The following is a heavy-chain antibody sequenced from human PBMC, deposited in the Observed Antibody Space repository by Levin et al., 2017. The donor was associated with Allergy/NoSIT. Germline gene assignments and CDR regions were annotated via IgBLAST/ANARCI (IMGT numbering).Heavy chain of an antibody. Sequence: GESLKISCAASGFTFSNYSMNWVRQAPGKGLEWVSFISSRSSNIYYADSVKGRFTISRDNAKNSLYLQMNSLRAEDTAVYYCARDSTAVSSDYWGQGTLVTVSS. D-gene: IGHD4-11*01. CDR2: ISSRSSNI. CDR3: ARDSTAVSSDY. CDR1: GFTFSNYS. J-gene: IGHJ4*02. V-gene: IGHV3-21*01.